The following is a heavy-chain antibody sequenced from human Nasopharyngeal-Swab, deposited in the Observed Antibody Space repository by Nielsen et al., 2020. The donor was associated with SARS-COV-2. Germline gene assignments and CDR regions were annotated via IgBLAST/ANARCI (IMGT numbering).Heavy chain of an antibody. CDR1: VYTFNNYY. J-gene: IGHJ6*02. V-gene: IGHV1-46*02. D-gene: IGHD2-2*01. CDR3: ARRGRCSGSSCDMDV. Sequence: SVHVSCLASVYTFNNYYIHWLRQAPGQGLEWMGMINPGSGGTTYAQKFQGRVTMTRDTSTSTVFMDLSSLRSEDTAVYYCARRGRCSGSSCDMDVWGQGTTVTVSS. CDR2: INPGSGGT.